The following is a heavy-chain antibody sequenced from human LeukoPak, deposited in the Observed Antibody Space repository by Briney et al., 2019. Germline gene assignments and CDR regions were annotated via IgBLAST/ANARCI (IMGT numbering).Heavy chain of an antibody. V-gene: IGHV3-30*04. CDR2: ISYDGSNK. J-gene: IGHJ4*02. Sequence: GRSLRLSCVASGFTFSTYPMHWVRQAPGKGLEWVAVISYDGSNKYYADSVKGRFTISRDNSKNTLYLQMNSLRAEDTAVYYCARDSSSSWYPDYWGQGTLFTASS. CDR3: ARDSSSSWYPDY. CDR1: GFTFSTYP. D-gene: IGHD6-13*01.